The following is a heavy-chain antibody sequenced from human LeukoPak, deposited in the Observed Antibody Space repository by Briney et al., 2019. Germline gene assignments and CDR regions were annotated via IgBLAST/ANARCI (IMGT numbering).Heavy chain of an antibody. V-gene: IGHV1-69*04. Sequence: SVKVSCKASGGTFSSYTISWVRQAPGQGLEWMGRIIPILGIANYAQKFQGRVTITADKSTSTAYMELSSLRSEDTAVYYCAREVGRYCSSTSCYDDAFDIWGQGTMVTVSS. J-gene: IGHJ3*02. CDR1: GGTFSSYT. CDR2: IIPILGIA. CDR3: AREVGRYCSSTSCYDDAFDI. D-gene: IGHD2-2*01.